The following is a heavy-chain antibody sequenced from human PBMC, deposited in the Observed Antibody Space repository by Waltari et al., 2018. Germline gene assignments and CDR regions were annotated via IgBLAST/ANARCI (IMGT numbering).Heavy chain of an antibody. CDR1: GYSISSGYY. Sequence: QVQLQESGPGLVKPSETLSLTCAVSGYSISSGYYWGWIRQPPGKGLEWIGSIYHSGSTYYNPSLKSRVTISVDTSKNQFSLKLSSVTAADTAVYYCALGGLREDNWFDPWGQGTLVTVSS. V-gene: IGHV4-38-2*01. J-gene: IGHJ5*02. D-gene: IGHD5-12*01. CDR3: ALGGLREDNWFDP. CDR2: IYHSGST.